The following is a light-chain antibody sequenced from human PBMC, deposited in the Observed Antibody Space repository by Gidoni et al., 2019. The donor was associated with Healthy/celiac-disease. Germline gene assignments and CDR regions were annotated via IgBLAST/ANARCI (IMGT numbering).Light chain of an antibody. Sequence: DIQMTQSPSSLSASVGDRVTITCRASQSISSYLNWYQQKPGKAPKLLIYAASSLQSGVPSRFSGSGSGTDFTLTISSLQPEDFATYYCQQSYSTPPYTFGLXTKLEIK. CDR1: QSISSY. CDR2: AAS. J-gene: IGKJ2*01. V-gene: IGKV1-39*01. CDR3: QQSYSTPPYT.